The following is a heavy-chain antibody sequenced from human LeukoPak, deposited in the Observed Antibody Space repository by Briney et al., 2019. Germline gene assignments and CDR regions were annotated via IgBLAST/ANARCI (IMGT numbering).Heavy chain of an antibody. CDR1: GYTFTSYD. D-gene: IGHD3-16*01. J-gene: IGHJ5*02. CDR3: VWVDEPFGWFDP. V-gene: IGHV1-46*01. CDR2: ISPRDGTT. Sequence: ASVKVSCKASGYTFTSYDINWVRQATGQGLEWMGIISPRDGTTSYAQKFQGRVTLTRDTSTSTVYMELSSLRAEDTAVYYCVWVDEPFGWFDPWGQGTLVTVSS.